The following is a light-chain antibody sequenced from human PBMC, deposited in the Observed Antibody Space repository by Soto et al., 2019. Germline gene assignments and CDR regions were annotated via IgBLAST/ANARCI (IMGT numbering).Light chain of an antibody. V-gene: IGKV3-15*01. J-gene: IGKJ1*01. Sequence: EIVMTQSPATLSVSPGERATLSCRASQSVSSNLAWYQKKPGQAPRLLXYGASTRATGIPARFSGSGSGTELTLTISSLQSEDFAAYYCQQYNNWPTWTFGQGTKVDIK. CDR3: QQYNNWPTWT. CDR1: QSVSSN. CDR2: GAS.